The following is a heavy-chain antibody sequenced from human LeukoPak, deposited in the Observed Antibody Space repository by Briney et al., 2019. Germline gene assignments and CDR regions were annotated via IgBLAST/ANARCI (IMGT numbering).Heavy chain of an antibody. J-gene: IGHJ6*02. CDR3: AREVYCSSTSCPHYYYYGMDV. V-gene: IGHV1-2*02. CDR2: INPNSGGT. CDR1: GYTFTGYY. Sequence: ASVKVSCKASGYTFTGYYMHWVRQAPGQGLGWMGWINPNSGGTNYAQKFQGRVTMTRDTSISTAYMELSRLRSDDTAVYYCAREVYCSSTSCPHYYYYGMDVWGQGTTVTVSS. D-gene: IGHD2-2*01.